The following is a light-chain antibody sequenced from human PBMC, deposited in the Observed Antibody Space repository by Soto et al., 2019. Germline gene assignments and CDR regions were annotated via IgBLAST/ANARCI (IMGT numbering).Light chain of an antibody. Sequence: DIVLTQSPGSLSLSPGERATISCRASQSVDSTFFDWYQKKPRQAPRLLIYGASKKATGITDRFSGSGSGTYFTLTISRLDPEDFAVYYCQQYVSSVTFGQGTKVEIK. V-gene: IGKV3-20*01. CDR3: QQYVSSVT. CDR1: QSVDSTF. CDR2: GAS. J-gene: IGKJ1*01.